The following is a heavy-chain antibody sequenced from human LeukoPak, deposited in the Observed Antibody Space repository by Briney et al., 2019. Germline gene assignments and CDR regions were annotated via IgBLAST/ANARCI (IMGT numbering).Heavy chain of an antibody. Sequence: GSLRLSCAASGFTVSSNYMSWVRQAPGKGLEWVSVIYSGGSTYYADSVKGRFTVSRDNSKNTLSLQMNSLRAEDTAVYYCARAPFTYDSSGDSFDIWGQGTMVTVSS. CDR1: GFTVSSNY. CDR3: ARAPFTYDSSGDSFDI. CDR2: IYSGGST. V-gene: IGHV3-66*01. D-gene: IGHD3-22*01. J-gene: IGHJ3*02.